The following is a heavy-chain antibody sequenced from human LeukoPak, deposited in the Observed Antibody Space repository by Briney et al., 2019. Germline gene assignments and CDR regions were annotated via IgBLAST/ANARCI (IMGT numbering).Heavy chain of an antibody. Sequence: ASVKVSCKASGYTFTGYYMHWVRQAPGQGLEWTGWINPNSGGTNYAQKFQGRVTMTRDTSISTAYMELSRLRSDDTAVYYCARVLSSVAAAGLYFDYWGQGTLVTVSS. CDR3: ARVLSSVAAAGLYFDY. CDR1: GYTFTGYY. CDR2: INPNSGGT. J-gene: IGHJ4*02. D-gene: IGHD6-13*01. V-gene: IGHV1-2*02.